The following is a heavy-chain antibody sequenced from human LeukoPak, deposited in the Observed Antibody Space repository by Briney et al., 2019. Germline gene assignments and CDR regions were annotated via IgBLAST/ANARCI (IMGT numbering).Heavy chain of an antibody. Sequence: GASVKVSCKASGYTFTSYYMHWVRQAPGQGLEWMGIINPSGGSTSYAQKFQGRVTMTRDTSTSTVYMELSSLRSEDTAVYYCARGGSEQWLVSRWFDPWGQGTLVTVSS. D-gene: IGHD6-19*01. CDR3: ARGGSEQWLVSRWFDP. V-gene: IGHV1-46*01. J-gene: IGHJ5*02. CDR1: GYTFTSYY. CDR2: INPSGGST.